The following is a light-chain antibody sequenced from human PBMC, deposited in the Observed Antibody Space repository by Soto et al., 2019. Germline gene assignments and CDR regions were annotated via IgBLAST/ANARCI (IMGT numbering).Light chain of an antibody. CDR2: GAS. V-gene: IGKV3-15*01. Sequence: EIVMTQSPATLSVSPGEKAPLFFRASPSGSSNLAWYQQKPGQAPRLLIYGASTRATGIPARFSGSGSGTEFTLTISSLQSEDFAIYFCQQYNNWPPDRTFGQGTKVEIK. CDR3: QQYNNWPPDRT. J-gene: IGKJ1*01. CDR1: PSGSSN.